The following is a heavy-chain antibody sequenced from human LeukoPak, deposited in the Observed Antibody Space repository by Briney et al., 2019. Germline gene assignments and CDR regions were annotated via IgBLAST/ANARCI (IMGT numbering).Heavy chain of an antibody. D-gene: IGHD6-19*01. CDR3: ATEVWQWLVRT. CDR1: GYSISNDYY. CDR2: ISHSGST. V-gene: IGHV4-38-2*01. Sequence: SETLSLTCVASGYSISNDYYWGWIRQPPGRGLEWIGSISHSGSTYYNPSLKSRVTISADTSKNQFSLKLSSVTAADTAVYYCATEVWQWLVRTWGQGTLVTVSS. J-gene: IGHJ5*02.